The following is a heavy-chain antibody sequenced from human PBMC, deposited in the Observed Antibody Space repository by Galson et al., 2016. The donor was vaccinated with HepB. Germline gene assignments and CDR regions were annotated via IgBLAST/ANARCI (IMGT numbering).Heavy chain of an antibody. V-gene: IGHV4-31*03. D-gene: IGHD4-17*01. Sequence: TLSLTCTVSGGSISSAGYYWSWIRQHPGKGLEWIGYIYYSGSTYYNPSLKSRVTMSADTSKNQFSLNLSTVTAADTAVYFSARGTHYGDFSDYWGHGTLVTVSS. CDR2: IYYSGST. CDR1: GGSISSAGYY. J-gene: IGHJ4*01. CDR3: ARGTHYGDFSDY.